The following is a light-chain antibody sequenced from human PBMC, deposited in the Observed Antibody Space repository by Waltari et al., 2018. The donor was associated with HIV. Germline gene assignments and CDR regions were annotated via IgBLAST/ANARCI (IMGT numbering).Light chain of an antibody. Sequence: QSVLTQPPSVSGAPGQRVTISCTGGSSNIGGNPVNWYQQLPGTTPKLLIHSNDQRPSGVPDRFSGSKSGTSASLAISGLQSEDEADYYCAAWDDRLNGVVFGGGTKLTVL. J-gene: IGLJ2*01. V-gene: IGLV1-44*01. CDR3: AAWDDRLNGVV. CDR2: SND. CDR1: SSNIGGNP.